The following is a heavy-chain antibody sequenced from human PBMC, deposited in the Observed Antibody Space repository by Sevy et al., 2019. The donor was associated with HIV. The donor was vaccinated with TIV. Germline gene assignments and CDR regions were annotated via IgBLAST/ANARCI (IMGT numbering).Heavy chain of an antibody. CDR1: GFSVNSNY. J-gene: IGHJ4*02. Sequence: GGSLRLSCAASGFSVNSNYMTWVRQAPGKGLEGVSVIYSDETTYHADSVKDRFTISRDNSKNMLYLQMSSLRAEDTAIYYCARGKSGFCYALNYWGQGTLVTVS. CDR2: IYSDETT. CDR3: ARGKSGFCYALNY. D-gene: IGHD5-18*01. V-gene: IGHV3-66*01.